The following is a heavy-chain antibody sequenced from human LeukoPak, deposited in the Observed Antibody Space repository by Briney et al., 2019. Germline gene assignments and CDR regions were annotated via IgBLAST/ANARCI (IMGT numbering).Heavy chain of an antibody. Sequence: PGGSLRLSCAASGFTFSSYAMHWVRQAPGKGLEWVAVISYDGSNKYYADSVKGRFTISRDNSKNTLYLQMNSLRAEDTAVYYCATMVERATIVFDYWGQGTLVTVSS. CDR3: ATMVERATIVFDY. D-gene: IGHD5-24*01. J-gene: IGHJ4*02. CDR2: ISYDGSNK. CDR1: GFTFSSYA. V-gene: IGHV3-30-3*01.